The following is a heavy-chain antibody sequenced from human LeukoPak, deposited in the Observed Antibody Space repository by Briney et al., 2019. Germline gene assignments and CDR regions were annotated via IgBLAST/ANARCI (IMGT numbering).Heavy chain of an antibody. CDR2: ISGSGATT. Sequence: PGGSLRLSCAASEFIFSNYDMTWVRQAPGKGLEWVSSISGSGATTYYADSVKGRFTISRDNSKNTLFLQFNSLRAEDTAVYYCAKDKATVAEKGPFDYWGQGTLVTVSS. CDR1: EFIFSNYD. D-gene: IGHD2-15*01. V-gene: IGHV3-23*01. J-gene: IGHJ4*02. CDR3: AKDKATVAEKGPFDY.